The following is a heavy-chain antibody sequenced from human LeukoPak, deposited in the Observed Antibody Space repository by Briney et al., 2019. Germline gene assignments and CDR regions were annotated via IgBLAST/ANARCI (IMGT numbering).Heavy chain of an antibody. Sequence: GGSLRLSCAVSGLTFRSYWMSWVRQAPGKGLEWVANINEDGSEKYFVDSVKGRFTISRDNAKNSLHLQMNTLRAEDTAVYYCARERDGRFFDYWGQGTLVTVSS. CDR1: GLTFRSYW. J-gene: IGHJ4*02. D-gene: IGHD5-24*01. V-gene: IGHV3-7*01. CDR3: ARERDGRFFDY. CDR2: INEDGSEK.